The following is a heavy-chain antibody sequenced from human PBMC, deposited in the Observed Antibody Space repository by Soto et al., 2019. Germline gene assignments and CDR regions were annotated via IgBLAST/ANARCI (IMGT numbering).Heavy chain of an antibody. J-gene: IGHJ6*02. Sequence: QVQLVQSGAEVKKPGASVKVSCKASGYTFTSYYMHWVRQAPGQGLEWMGIINPSGGSTSYAQKCRGRVTMTRDTSTSTVYMELSSLRSEDTAVYYCARNEVGYYDSSGYFNGMDVWGQGTTVTVSS. CDR2: INPSGGST. V-gene: IGHV1-46*01. CDR3: ARNEVGYYDSSGYFNGMDV. D-gene: IGHD3-22*01. CDR1: GYTFTSYY.